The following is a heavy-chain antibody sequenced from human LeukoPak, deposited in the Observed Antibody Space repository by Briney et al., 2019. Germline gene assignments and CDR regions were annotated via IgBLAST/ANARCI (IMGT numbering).Heavy chain of an antibody. CDR3: ARDRARGYGDYYY. Sequence: GGSLRLSCAASGFTSSSYWMSWVRQAPGKGLEWVANIKQDGSEKYYVDSVKGRFTISRDNAKNSLYLQMNSLRAEDTAVYYCARDRARGYGDYYYWGQGTLVTVSS. V-gene: IGHV3-7*01. J-gene: IGHJ4*02. CDR2: IKQDGSEK. CDR1: GFTSSSYW. D-gene: IGHD4-17*01.